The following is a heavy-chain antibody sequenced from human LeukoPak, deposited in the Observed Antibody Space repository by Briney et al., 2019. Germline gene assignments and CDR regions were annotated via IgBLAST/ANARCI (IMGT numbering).Heavy chain of an antibody. CDR3: ARDSPYYDFWSVRNWYFDL. CDR1: GFTFSSYE. Sequence: GGSLRLSCAASGFTFSSYEMNWVRQAPGKGLEWVSYISSGGNTIYYADSVKGRFTISRDNAKNSLYLQMNSLRAEDTAVYYCARDSPYYDFWSVRNWYFDLWGRGTLVTVSS. J-gene: IGHJ2*01. CDR2: ISSGGNTI. D-gene: IGHD3-3*01. V-gene: IGHV3-48*03.